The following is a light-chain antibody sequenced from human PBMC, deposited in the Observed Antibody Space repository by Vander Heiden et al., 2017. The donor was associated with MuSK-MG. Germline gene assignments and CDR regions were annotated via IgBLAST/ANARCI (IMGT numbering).Light chain of an antibody. Sequence: QSALTQPASVSGSPGQPLTISCTCTSKHVGSDNLVPWYQQHPGKAPNLMFYEVSKRPSGVSNRFSGSKSGNTASLTISGLQAEDEVDYYCCSYAGSSTLVFGGGTKVTVL. V-gene: IGLV2-23*02. CDR3: CSYAGSSTLV. CDR1: SKHVGSDNL. CDR2: EVS. J-gene: IGLJ3*02.